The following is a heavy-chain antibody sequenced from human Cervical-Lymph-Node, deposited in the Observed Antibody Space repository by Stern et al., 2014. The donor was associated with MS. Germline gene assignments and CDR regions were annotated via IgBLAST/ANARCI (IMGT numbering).Heavy chain of an antibody. D-gene: IGHD1-1*01. CDR1: GFIFSNYG. Sequence: VQLVESGGGVVQPGRSLRLSCAAAGFIFSNYGMHWVRQAPVKGLEWVAIIWYDGSNQYYADSVKGRFSISRDNSKNTLYLQMNSLRAEDTGVYYCTRGRTTMALDYWGQGTLVTVSS. J-gene: IGHJ4*02. CDR3: TRGRTTMALDY. CDR2: IWYDGSNQ. V-gene: IGHV3-33*01.